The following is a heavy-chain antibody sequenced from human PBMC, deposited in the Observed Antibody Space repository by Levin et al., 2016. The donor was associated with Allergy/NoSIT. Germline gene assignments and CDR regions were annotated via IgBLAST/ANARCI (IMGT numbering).Heavy chain of an antibody. CDR2: IVPILGIA. D-gene: IGHD4-17*01. V-gene: IGHV1-69*04. J-gene: IGHJ5*02. Sequence: WVRQAPGQGLEWMGRIVPILGIAHTAQKFQGRVTITADTSTNTAYMELSSLRSDDTAEYYCAREPLDGDYVNNWLDPWGQGTLVTVSS. CDR3: AREPLDGDYVNNWLDP.